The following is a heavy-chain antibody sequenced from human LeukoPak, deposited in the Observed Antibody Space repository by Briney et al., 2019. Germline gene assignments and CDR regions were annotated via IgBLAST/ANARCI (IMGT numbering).Heavy chain of an antibody. J-gene: IGHJ4*02. V-gene: IGHV3-23*01. Sequence: QPGGSLRLSCAASGFTFSKDAMNWVRQAPGKGLEGVSAISGSGGSTYYAGSVKGRFTISRDNSQNTVYLQMNSLRAEDTALYYCAKPIYGDYSFDYWGQGTLVTVSS. D-gene: IGHD4-17*01. CDR3: AKPIYGDYSFDY. CDR2: ISGSGGST. CDR1: GFTFSKDA.